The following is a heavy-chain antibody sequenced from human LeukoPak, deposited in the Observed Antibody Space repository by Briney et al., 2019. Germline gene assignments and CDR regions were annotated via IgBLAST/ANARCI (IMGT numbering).Heavy chain of an antibody. D-gene: IGHD2-15*01. CDR2: DHHSGST. CDR3: ARAPYCSGGSCYPLGYYFDY. J-gene: IGHJ4*02. Sequence: SETLSLTCNVSGYSISSGYYWGWIRQPPGKGLEWIGSDHHSGSTYYNPSLKSRVTISIDTSKNQFSLKLSSVTAADTAVYYCARAPYCSGGSCYPLGYYFDYWSQGTLVTVSS. CDR1: GYSISSGYY. V-gene: IGHV4-38-2*02.